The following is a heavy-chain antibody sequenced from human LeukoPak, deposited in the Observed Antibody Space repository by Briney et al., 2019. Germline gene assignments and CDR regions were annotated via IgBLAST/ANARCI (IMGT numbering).Heavy chain of an antibody. CDR2: IYYSGST. CDR1: GGSISSYY. Sequence: MPSETLSLTCTVSGGSISSYYWSWIRQPPGKGLEWIGYIYYSGSTNYNPSLKSRVTISVDTSKNQFSLKLSSVTAADTAVYYCARRSRYYGMDVWGQGTTVTVSS. CDR3: ARRSRYYGMDV. V-gene: IGHV4-59*08. J-gene: IGHJ6*02.